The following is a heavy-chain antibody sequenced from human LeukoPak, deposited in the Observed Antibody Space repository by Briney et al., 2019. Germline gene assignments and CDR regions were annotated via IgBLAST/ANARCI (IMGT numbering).Heavy chain of an antibody. J-gene: IGHJ4*02. Sequence: GGSPRLSCAASGFTFSSYWMSWVRQAPGKGLEWVANIKQDGNDKYYVDSVKGRFTISRDNAKNSLYQQMNSLRAEDTAVYYCARDSSTSCFDYWGQGTLVTVSS. CDR1: GFTFSSYW. D-gene: IGHD2-2*01. CDR3: ARDSSTSCFDY. V-gene: IGHV3-7*01. CDR2: IKQDGNDK.